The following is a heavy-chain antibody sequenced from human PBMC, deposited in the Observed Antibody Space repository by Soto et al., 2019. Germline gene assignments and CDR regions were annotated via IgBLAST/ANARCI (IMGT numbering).Heavy chain of an antibody. Sequence: SVKVSCKASGGTFSSYTISWVRQAPGQGLEWMGRIIPILGIANYAQKFQGRVTITADKSTSTAYMELSSLRSEDTAVYYCARDWQNIVVVPAAIKPRGWFDPWGQGTLVTVSS. D-gene: IGHD2-2*01. V-gene: IGHV1-69*04. J-gene: IGHJ5*02. CDR2: IIPILGIA. CDR3: ARDWQNIVVVPAAIKPRGWFDP. CDR1: GGTFSSYT.